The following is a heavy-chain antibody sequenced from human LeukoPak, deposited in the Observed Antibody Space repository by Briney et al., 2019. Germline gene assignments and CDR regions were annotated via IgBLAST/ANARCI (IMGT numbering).Heavy chain of an antibody. Sequence: PGRSLRLSCEASGFTFRTFGMHWVRQAPGKGLEWVATISYDGSSEYYADSTKGRFTISRDNSKTTLYLQMNSLRVADTAVYYCAKDNTYDWDYIDHWGRGILVTVSS. V-gene: IGHV3-30*18. CDR2: ISYDGSSE. CDR1: GFTFRTFG. CDR3: AKDNTYDWDYIDH. D-gene: IGHD3-16*01. J-gene: IGHJ4*02.